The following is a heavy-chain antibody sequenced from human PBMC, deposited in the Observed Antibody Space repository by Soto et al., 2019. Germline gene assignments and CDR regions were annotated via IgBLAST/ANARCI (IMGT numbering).Heavy chain of an antibody. J-gene: IGHJ4*02. CDR3: ATLRKT. Sequence: EVQLVESGGSLVQPGGSLRLSCAASGFTVTSSFMTWVRQLPGKGLEWVSVIYSGGSTYYADSVKGRFTISRDNSKNTLYLQMNSLRAEDTAVYYCATLRKTWGQGTLVTVSS. CDR2: IYSGGST. CDR1: GFTVTSSF. V-gene: IGHV3-66*01.